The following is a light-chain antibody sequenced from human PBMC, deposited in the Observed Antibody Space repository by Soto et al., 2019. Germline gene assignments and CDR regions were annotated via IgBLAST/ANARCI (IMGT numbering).Light chain of an antibody. CDR3: QQSYSSLYS. Sequence: DIQLTQSPSSLSASVGDRVTITCRASQTIRNYLNWYQQKPGEAPKALIYTASSLQPGVPSRFSGSGSGTDFTLTTSSLQPEDFATYYCQQSYSSLYSFGQGTKLEIK. CDR1: QTIRNY. V-gene: IGKV1-39*01. J-gene: IGKJ2*03. CDR2: TAS.